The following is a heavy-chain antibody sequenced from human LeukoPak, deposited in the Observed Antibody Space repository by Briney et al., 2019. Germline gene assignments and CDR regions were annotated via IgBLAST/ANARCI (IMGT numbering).Heavy chain of an antibody. CDR2: INHSGST. V-gene: IGHV4-34*01. CDR1: GGSFSGYY. J-gene: IGHJ5*02. CDR3: ARRLGYYDFWSGSNWFDP. Sequence: PSETLSLTCAVYGGSFSGYYWSWIRQPPGKGPEWIGEINHSGSTNYNPSLKSRVTISVDTSKNQFSLKLSSVTAADTAVYYCARRLGYYDFWSGSNWFDPWGQGTLVTVSS. D-gene: IGHD3-3*01.